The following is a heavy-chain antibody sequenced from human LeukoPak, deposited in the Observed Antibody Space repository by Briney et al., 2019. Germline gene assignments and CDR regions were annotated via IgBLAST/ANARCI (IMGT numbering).Heavy chain of an antibody. CDR2: ISYDGSNK. J-gene: IGHJ3*02. V-gene: IGHV3-30-3*01. CDR1: GFTFSSYA. CDR3: ASSLFPDAFDI. Sequence: GGSLRLSCAASGFTFSSYAMRWVRQAPGKGLEWVAVISYDGSNKYYADSVKGRFTISRDNSKNTLYLQMNSLRAEDTAVYYCASSLFPDAFDIWGQGTMVTVSS.